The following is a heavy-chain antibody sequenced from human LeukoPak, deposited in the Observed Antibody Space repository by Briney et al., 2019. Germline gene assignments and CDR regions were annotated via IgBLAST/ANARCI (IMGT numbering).Heavy chain of an antibody. V-gene: IGHV3-21*01. J-gene: IGHJ4*02. CDR3: ARDGDIVLMVYAREDVGFDY. CDR1: GFTFSSYS. Sequence: GGSLRLSCAASGFTFSSYSMNWVRQAPGKGLEWVSSISSSSSYIYYADSVKGRFTISRDNAKNSLYLQMNGLRAEDTAVYYCARDGDIVLMVYAREDVGFDYWGQGTLVTVSS. D-gene: IGHD2-8*01. CDR2: ISSSSSYI.